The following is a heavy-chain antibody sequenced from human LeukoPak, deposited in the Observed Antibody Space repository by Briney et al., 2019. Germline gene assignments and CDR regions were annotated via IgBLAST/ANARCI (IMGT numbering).Heavy chain of an antibody. D-gene: IGHD1-26*01. CDR2: IYYSGST. CDR3: ARNMGLAGDAFDI. Sequence: PSQTLSLTCTVSGGSISSGDYYWSWIRQPPGKGLEWIGYIYYSGSTYYNPSLKSRVTIWVDTSKNQFSLKLSSVTAADTAVYYCARNMGLAGDAFDIWGQGTMVIVSS. J-gene: IGHJ3*02. CDR1: GGSISSGDYY. V-gene: IGHV4-30-4*01.